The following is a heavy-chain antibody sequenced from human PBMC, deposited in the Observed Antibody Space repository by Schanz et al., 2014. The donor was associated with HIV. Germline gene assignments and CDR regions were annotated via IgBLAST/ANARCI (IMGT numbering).Heavy chain of an antibody. V-gene: IGHV3-23*04. CDR1: GFTFNTYG. Sequence: VQLVESGGGVVQPGKSLRLSCAASGFTFNTYGMHWVRQAPGKGLEWVSSITESGGRTYYADSVNGRFTISRDNSKNTLYLQMTTLRTEDTAVYYCAKPEYDSSGNSQSHFDSWGQGTLVTVSS. CDR3: AKPEYDSSGNSQSHFDS. J-gene: IGHJ4*02. D-gene: IGHD3-22*01. CDR2: ITESGGRT.